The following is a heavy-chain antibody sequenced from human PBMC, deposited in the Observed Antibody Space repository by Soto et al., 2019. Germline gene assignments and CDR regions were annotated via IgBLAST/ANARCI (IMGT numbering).Heavy chain of an antibody. CDR3: TSVLITMVRGSEGEDAFAI. D-gene: IGHD3-10*01. J-gene: IGHJ3*02. CDR1: GFIFSDSA. Sequence: EVQLVESGGGFVQPGGSLKLSCAASGFIFSDSAMHWFRQASGKGLEWSGSIRSKADNYATAYAASVKGMFVISRDDATSTSYLQLNSLKAEDTAVYYCTSVLITMVRGSEGEDAFAIWGQGTMVTVSS. V-gene: IGHV3-73*02. CDR2: IRSKADNYAT.